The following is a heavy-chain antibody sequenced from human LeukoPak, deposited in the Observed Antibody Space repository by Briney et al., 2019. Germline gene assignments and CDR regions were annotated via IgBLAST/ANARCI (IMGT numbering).Heavy chain of an antibody. J-gene: IGHJ5*02. D-gene: IGHD6-19*01. CDR3: ARDSTQWLGGYWFDP. Sequence: PSETLSLTCTVSGGSISSSSYYWGWIRQPPGKGLEWIGSIYYSGSTYYNPSLKSRVTISVDTSKNQFSLKLSSVTAADTAVYYCARDSTQWLGGYWFDPWGQGTLVTVSS. CDR2: IYYSGST. V-gene: IGHV4-39*07. CDR1: GGSISSSSYY.